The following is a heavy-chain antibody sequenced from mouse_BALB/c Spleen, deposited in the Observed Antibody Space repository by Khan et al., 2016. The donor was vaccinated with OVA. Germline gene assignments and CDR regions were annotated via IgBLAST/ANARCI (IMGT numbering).Heavy chain of an antibody. CDR3: ARDYGSLYWFFDV. CDR1: GISITSGNYR. J-gene: IGHJ1*03. D-gene: IGHD1-1*01. V-gene: IGHV3-5*02. CDR2: IYYSGTV. Sequence: VQLKESGPGLVKPSQTVSLTCTVTGISITSGNYRWSWIRQFPGNKLEWIGNIYYSGTVTYNPSLTSRTTITRDTSKNQFFLEMNSSTAEDTATYYCARDYGSLYWFFDVWGTGTTVTVSS.